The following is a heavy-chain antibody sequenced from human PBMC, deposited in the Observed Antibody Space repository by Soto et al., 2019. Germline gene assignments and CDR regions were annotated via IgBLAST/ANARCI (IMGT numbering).Heavy chain of an antibody. V-gene: IGHV4-59*08. CDR3: ARRHGYTFDY. Sequence: TLSLTCSVSGGSISNYYWSWIRQPPGKGLEWIGYIYYSGSTNYNPSLKSRVTISVDTSKNQFSLKLSSVTAADTAVYYCARRHGYTFDYWGQGTLVTVSS. D-gene: IGHD3-16*02. CDR2: IYYSGST. J-gene: IGHJ4*02. CDR1: GGSISNYY.